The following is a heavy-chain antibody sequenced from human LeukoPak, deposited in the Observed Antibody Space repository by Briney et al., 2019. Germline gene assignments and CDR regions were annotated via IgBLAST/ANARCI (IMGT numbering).Heavy chain of an antibody. D-gene: IGHD3-10*01. V-gene: IGHV1-2*06. CDR3: ARGLDRRGRYFDY. CDR2: INPNSGGT. CDR1: GYTFTSYG. Sequence: ASVKVSYKASGYTFTSYGISWVRQAPGQGLEWMGRINPNSGGTNYAQKFQGRVTMTRDTSISTAYMELSRLRSDDTAVYYCARGLDRRGRYFDYWGQGTLVTVSS. J-gene: IGHJ4*02.